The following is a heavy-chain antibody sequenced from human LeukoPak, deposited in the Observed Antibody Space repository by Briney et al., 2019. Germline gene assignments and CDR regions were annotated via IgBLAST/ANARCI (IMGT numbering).Heavy chain of an antibody. Sequence: SQTLSLTCTVSGGSITSGNYYWTWIRQPAGEGLEWIGRISARGNNNYNPSLKSRVTISVDMSKNQFSLILSSVTAADTAVYYCATSSSGSHNWFDPWGQGTLVTVSS. D-gene: IGHD1-26*01. J-gene: IGHJ5*02. V-gene: IGHV4-61*02. CDR1: GGSITSGNYY. CDR3: ATSSSGSHNWFDP. CDR2: ISARGNN.